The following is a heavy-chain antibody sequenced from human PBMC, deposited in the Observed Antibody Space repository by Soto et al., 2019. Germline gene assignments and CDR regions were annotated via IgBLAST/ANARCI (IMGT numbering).Heavy chain of an antibody. V-gene: IGHV3-48*03. CDR1: GFTFSSYE. J-gene: IGHJ6*02. Sequence: EVQLVESGGGLAQPGGSLRLSCAASGFTFSSYEMNWVRQAPGKGLEWVSYIISRGSTIYYADSVKGRFTISRDNAKNSLYLQMNSRRAEDTAFYYWSRGLRRSGYAMDVWGQGTTVTVSS. D-gene: IGHD6-25*01. CDR3: SRGLRRSGYAMDV. CDR2: IISRGSTI.